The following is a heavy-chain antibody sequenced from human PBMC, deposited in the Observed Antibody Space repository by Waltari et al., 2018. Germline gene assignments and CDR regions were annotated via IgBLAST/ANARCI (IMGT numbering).Heavy chain of an antibody. V-gene: IGHV1-69*02. CDR3: ARRVSTKGAFEV. D-gene: IGHD5-12*01. Sequence: QVQLVQSGAEVKQPGSSVKVSCKSSGGPFSSVGLHWLRQAPGQGLEWMGKINPMPGITDYEQKFQGRLRITADRSTTTGYMELRSLGSEDTAIYYCARRVSTKGAFEVWGRGTLVTVSP. CDR1: GGPFSSVG. CDR2: INPMPGIT. J-gene: IGHJ3*01.